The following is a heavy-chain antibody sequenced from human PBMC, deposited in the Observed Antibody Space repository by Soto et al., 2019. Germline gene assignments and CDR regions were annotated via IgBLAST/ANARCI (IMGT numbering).Heavy chain of an antibody. D-gene: IGHD2-15*01. CDR1: GYSVTSYD. CDR3: ASAGYSDAFDI. V-gene: IGHV1-8*01. Sequence: ASVKVSCEACGYSVTSYDINWVRQATGQGLEWMGWMNPNSGNTGYAQKFQGRVTMTRNTSISTAYMELSSLRSEDTAVYYCASAGYSDAFDIWGQGTMVTVSS. CDR2: MNPNSGNT. J-gene: IGHJ3*02.